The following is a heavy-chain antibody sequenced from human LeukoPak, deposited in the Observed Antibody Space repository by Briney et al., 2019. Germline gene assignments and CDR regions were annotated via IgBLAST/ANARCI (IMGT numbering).Heavy chain of an antibody. D-gene: IGHD4-11*01. CDR1: GGSISSGGYY. Sequence: SETLSLTCTVSGGSISSGGYYWSWIRQHPGKGLEWIGYIYYSGSAYYNPSLKSRVTISVDTSENQFSLKLSSVTAADTAVYYCARVYSNYDFDYWGQGTLVTVSS. V-gene: IGHV4-31*03. CDR2: IYYSGSA. CDR3: ARVYSNYDFDY. J-gene: IGHJ4*02.